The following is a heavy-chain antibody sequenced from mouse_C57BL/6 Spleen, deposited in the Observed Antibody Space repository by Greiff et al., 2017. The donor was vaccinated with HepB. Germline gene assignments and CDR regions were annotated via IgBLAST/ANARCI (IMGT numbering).Heavy chain of an antibody. CDR2: IWSGGST. CDR3: ARKDYYGGNFDV. Sequence: VKVVESGPGLVQPSQSLSITCTVSGFSLTSYGVHWVRQSPGKGLEWLGVIWSGGSTDYNAAFISRLSISKDNSKSQVFFKMNSLQADDTAIYYCARKDYYGGNFDVWGTGTTVTVSS. J-gene: IGHJ1*03. D-gene: IGHD1-1*01. CDR1: GFSLTSYG. V-gene: IGHV2-2*01.